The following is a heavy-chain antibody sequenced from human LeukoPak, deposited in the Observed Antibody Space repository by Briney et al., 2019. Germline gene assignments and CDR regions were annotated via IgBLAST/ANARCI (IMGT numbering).Heavy chain of an antibody. V-gene: IGHV3-7*01. CDR1: GFTFSDSW. CDR2: IKFNRTEK. Sequence: GGSLRLSCAASGFTFSDSWMTWVRQAPGKGLEWVGTIKFNRTEKQYVDTVKGRFSISRDNAEKSLFLQMQSLRPEDTAVYYCARGGRYSGRFDFWGQGTLVTVSS. D-gene: IGHD2-15*01. CDR3: ARGGRYSGRFDF. J-gene: IGHJ4*02.